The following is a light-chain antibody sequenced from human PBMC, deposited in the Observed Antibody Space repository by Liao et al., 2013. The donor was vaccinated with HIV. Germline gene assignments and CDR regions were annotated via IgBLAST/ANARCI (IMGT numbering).Light chain of an antibody. J-gene: IGLJ3*02. CDR1: KLGDKY. CDR3: QAWDGSIWV. Sequence: SYELTQPPSVSVSPGQTASITCSGDKLGDKYACWYQQKPGQSPVLVIYQHSKRPSGIPERFSGSNSGNTATLTISGTQAMDEADYYCQAWDGSIWVFGGGTKLTVL. V-gene: IGLV3-1*01. CDR2: QHS.